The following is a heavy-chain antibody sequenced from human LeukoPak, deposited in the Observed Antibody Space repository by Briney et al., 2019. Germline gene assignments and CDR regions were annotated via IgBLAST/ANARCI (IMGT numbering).Heavy chain of an antibody. V-gene: IGHV4-39*07. CDR3: ARSRIVVVRLDY. Sequence: PSETLSLTCTVSGGSISSSAYYWAWIRQPPGKGLEWIGEINHSGSTNYNPSLKSRVTISVDTSKNQFSLKLSSVTAADTAVYYCARSRIVVVRLDYWGQGTLVTVSS. CDR2: INHSGST. J-gene: IGHJ4*02. CDR1: GGSISSSAYY. D-gene: IGHD3-22*01.